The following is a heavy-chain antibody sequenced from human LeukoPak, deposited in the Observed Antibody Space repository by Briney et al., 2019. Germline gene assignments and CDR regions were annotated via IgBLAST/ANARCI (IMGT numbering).Heavy chain of an antibody. V-gene: IGHV3-21*01. D-gene: IGHD3-22*01. CDR1: GFTFSSYS. J-gene: IGHJ4*02. CDR2: ISSSSSYI. CDR3: ARDGPSYYYDSSGYYSFDY. Sequence: GGSLRLSCAASGFTFSSYSMNWVRQAPGKGLEWVSSISSSSSYIYYADSVKGRFTISRDNAKNSLYLQMNSLRAEDTAVYYCARDGPSYYYDSSGYYSFDYWGQGTLVTVSS.